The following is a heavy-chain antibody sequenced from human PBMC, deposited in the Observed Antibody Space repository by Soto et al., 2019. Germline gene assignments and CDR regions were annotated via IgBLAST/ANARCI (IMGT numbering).Heavy chain of an antibody. Sequence: SETLSLTSAVSGGSFRGFYWTWIRQHPGQGLEWIGYIYYSGTSYYNPSLTSRITISVDTSTNQFSLKLSSVTAADTAVYYCARRGISAIGIYFFDYWGQEPWSPSPQ. CDR2: IYYSGTS. J-gene: IGHJ4*01. CDR1: GGSFRGFY. D-gene: IGHD6-13*01. V-gene: IGHV4-31*11. CDR3: ARRGISAIGIYFFDY.